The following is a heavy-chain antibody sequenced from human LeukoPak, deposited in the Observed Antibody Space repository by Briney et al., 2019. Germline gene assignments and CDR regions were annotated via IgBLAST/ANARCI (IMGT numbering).Heavy chain of an antibody. Sequence: PGRSLRLSCAASGFTFSSYAMHWVSQAPGKGLEWVAVISYDGSNKYYADSVKGRFTISRDNSKNTLYLQMNSLRAEDTAVYYCASNRYYFDYWGQGTLVTVSS. CDR2: ISYDGSNK. J-gene: IGHJ4*02. D-gene: IGHD1-14*01. CDR1: GFTFSSYA. V-gene: IGHV3-30-3*01. CDR3: ASNRYYFDY.